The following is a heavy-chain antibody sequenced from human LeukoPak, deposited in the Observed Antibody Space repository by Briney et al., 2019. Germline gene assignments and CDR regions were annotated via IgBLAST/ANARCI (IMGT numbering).Heavy chain of an antibody. CDR2: ISYDGSNK. Sequence: GRSLRLSCAASGFTFSSYGMHWVRQAPGKGLEWVAVISYDGSNKYYADSVKGRFTISRDNSKNTLYLQMNSLKTEDTAVYYCTTNGAKGRDYWGQGTLVTVSS. J-gene: IGHJ4*02. V-gene: IGHV3-30*03. CDR3: TTNGAKGRDY. CDR1: GFTFSSYG. D-gene: IGHD1-1*01.